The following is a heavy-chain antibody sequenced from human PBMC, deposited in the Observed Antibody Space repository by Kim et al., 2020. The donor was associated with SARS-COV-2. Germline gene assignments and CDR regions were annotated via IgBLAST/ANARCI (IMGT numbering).Heavy chain of an antibody. J-gene: IGHJ6*03. CDR2: MNHSGST. V-gene: IGHV4-34*01. D-gene: IGHD6-19*01. CDR1: GGSFSGYY. CDR3: STGTRQRVVRGSYYYYMD. Sequence: SETLSLTCAVYGGSFSGYYLSWIRQPPGKGLEWIGEMNHSGSTNYNPSLKSRVIISVDKSTNQFSLMLISVTAADTAAYYCSTGTRQRVVRGSYYYYMD.